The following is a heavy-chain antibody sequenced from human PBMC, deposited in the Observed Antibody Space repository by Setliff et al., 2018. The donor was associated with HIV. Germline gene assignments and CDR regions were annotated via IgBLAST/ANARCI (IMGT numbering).Heavy chain of an antibody. D-gene: IGHD2-8*01. J-gene: IGHJ3*01. CDR3: ARERRLMRYDAFDV. Sequence: ASVKVSCKPSGGTFSSYAITWVRQAPGQGLEWMGRINPTGGSTSYAQRFQGRVIVTRDTSTSTVYMELSSLRSEDSAVYYCARERRLMRYDAFDVWGQGTLVT. CDR2: INPTGGST. CDR1: GGTFSSYA. V-gene: IGHV1-46*01.